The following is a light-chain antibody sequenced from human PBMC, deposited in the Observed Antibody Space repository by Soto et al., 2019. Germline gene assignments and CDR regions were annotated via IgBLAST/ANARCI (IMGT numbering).Light chain of an antibody. CDR3: QQYSSYWT. Sequence: THITHSPSSLSSSVGDRVTITCRASQSIVTYLNWYLQKPGKAPNLLIYDASSLEGGVPSKFSGSGSGTEFTLTISNLQTDDFATYYCQQYSSYWTFGQGTKVDI. CDR1: QSIVTY. J-gene: IGKJ1*01. CDR2: DAS. V-gene: IGKV1-5*01.